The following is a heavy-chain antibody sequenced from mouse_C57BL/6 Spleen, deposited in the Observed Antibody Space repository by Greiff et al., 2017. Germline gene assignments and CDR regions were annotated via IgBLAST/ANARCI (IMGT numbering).Heavy chain of an antibody. CDR3: ARSDGYYVAY. V-gene: IGHV5-6*01. J-gene: IGHJ3*01. CDR2: ISSGGSYT. Sequence: EVNVVESGGDLVKPGGSLKLSCAASGFTFSSYGMCWVRQTPDKRLEWVATISSGGSYTYYPDSVKGRFTISRDNAKNTLYLQMSSLKSEDTAMYYCARSDGYYVAYWGQGTLVTVSA. D-gene: IGHD2-3*01. CDR1: GFTFSSYG.